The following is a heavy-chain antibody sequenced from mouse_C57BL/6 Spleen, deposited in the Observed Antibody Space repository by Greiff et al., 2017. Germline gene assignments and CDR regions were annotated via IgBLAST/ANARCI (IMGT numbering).Heavy chain of an antibody. Sequence: EVKVVESGGGLVKPGGSLKLSCAASGFTFSDYGMHWVRQAPEKGLEWVAYISSGSSTIYYADTVKGRFTISRDNAKNTRFLQMTSLRSEDTAMYYCARAYYGSSPWFAYWGQGTLVTVSA. J-gene: IGHJ3*01. CDR3: ARAYYGSSPWFAY. D-gene: IGHD1-1*01. CDR2: ISSGSSTI. CDR1: GFTFSDYG. V-gene: IGHV5-17*01.